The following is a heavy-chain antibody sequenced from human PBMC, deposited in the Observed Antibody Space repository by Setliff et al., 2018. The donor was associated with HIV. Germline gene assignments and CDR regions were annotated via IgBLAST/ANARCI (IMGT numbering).Heavy chain of an antibody. J-gene: IGHJ5*02. Sequence: SETLSLTCTVSGGSISSDTFYWSWIRQPAGKGLEWIGHVYARGNTNYNPSLKSRVTISVDKSKNQFSLKLSSVTAADTAVYYCASVGSGWSHNWFDPWGQGTLVTVSS. CDR1: GGSISSDTFY. CDR3: ASVGSGWSHNWFDP. D-gene: IGHD6-19*01. V-gene: IGHV4-61*09. CDR2: VYARGNT.